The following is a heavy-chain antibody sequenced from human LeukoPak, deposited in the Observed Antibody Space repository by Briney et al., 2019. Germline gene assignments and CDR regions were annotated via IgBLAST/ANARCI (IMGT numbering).Heavy chain of an antibody. V-gene: IGHV3-23*01. J-gene: IGHJ5*02. D-gene: IGHD1-26*01. Sequence: PGRSLRLFCAASRFTFKNYAMSWVRQAPGKELEWVSAISGSGGTTDYADSVRGRFTISRDNSKNTLYLQMNSLRAEDTAVYYCTKVGSVSNRVGATTPVSWFDPRGQGTLVSVSS. CDR2: ISGSGGTT. CDR3: TKVGSVSNRVGATTPVSWFDP. CDR1: RFTFKNYA.